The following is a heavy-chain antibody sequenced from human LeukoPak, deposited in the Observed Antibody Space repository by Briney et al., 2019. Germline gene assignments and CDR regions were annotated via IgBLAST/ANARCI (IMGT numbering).Heavy chain of an antibody. CDR3: ASGYSYGYYYYYYMDV. CDR2: IYYSGST. D-gene: IGHD5-18*01. Sequence: SETLSLTCTVSGGSISSYYWSWIRQPPGKGLEWIGSIYYSGSTYYNPSLKSRVTISVDTSKNQFSLKLSSVTAADTAVYYCASGYSYGYYYYYYMDVWGKGTTVTVSS. J-gene: IGHJ6*03. CDR1: GGSISSYY. V-gene: IGHV4-39*07.